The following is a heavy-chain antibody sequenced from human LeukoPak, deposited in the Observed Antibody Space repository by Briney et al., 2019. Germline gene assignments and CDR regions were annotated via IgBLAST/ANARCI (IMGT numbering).Heavy chain of an antibody. CDR2: IYYSGST. V-gene: IGHV4-39*01. CDR1: GGSISSSSYY. CDR3: AGAYDSSGYPQLKIDY. J-gene: IGHJ4*02. Sequence: PSETLSLTCTVSGGSISSSSYYWGWIRQPPGKGLEWIGSIYYSGSTYYNPSLKSRVTISVDTSKNQFSLKLSSVTAADTAVYYCAGAYDSSGYPQLKIDYWGQGTLVTVSS. D-gene: IGHD3-22*01.